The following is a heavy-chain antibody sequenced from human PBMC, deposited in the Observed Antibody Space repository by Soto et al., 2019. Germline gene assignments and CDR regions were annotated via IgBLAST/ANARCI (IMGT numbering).Heavy chain of an antibody. CDR1: GFTFSNDW. CDR3: TALTGTTMALDY. D-gene: IGHD1-7*01. Sequence: GGSLRLSCAASGFTFSNDWMNWVRQAPGKGLEWVGRIKTKSDGATTDYAAPVKGRFTISRDDSRNTLYLQMNSLKAEDTAVYYCTALTGTTMALDYWGQGTLVTVSS. V-gene: IGHV3-15*01. J-gene: IGHJ4*02. CDR2: IKTKSDGATT.